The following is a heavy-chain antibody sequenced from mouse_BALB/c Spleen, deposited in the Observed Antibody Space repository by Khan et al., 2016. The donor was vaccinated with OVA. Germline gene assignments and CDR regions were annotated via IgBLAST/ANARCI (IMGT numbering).Heavy chain of an antibody. Sequence: EVELVESGGDLVKPGGSLKLSCAASGFTFSTYAMSWVRQTPEKRLEWVATISSGGSYTYYPDSVKGRFTISRDNAKNTLYLQMSSLRSEDTAIYFCARVYCGYHDYWGQGTTLTVCS. J-gene: IGHJ2*01. CDR2: ISSGGSYT. D-gene: IGHD2-2*01. CDR1: GFTFSTYA. CDR3: ARVYCGYHDY. V-gene: IGHV5-9-3*01.